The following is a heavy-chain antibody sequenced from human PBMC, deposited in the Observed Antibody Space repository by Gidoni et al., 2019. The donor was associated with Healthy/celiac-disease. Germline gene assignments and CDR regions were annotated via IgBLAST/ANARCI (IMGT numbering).Heavy chain of an antibody. V-gene: IGHV4-39*01. CDR3: ARTSKAYYYDSSGYYHWFQH. CDR1: GGAISSSSYY. CDR2: IYYSGST. Sequence: QLQLQESGPGLVKPSETLSLTCTVSGGAISSSSYYWGWIRPPPGKGLEWIGCIYYSGSTYYNPSLKSRVTISVDTSKNQFSLKLSSVTAADTAVYYCARTSKAYYYDSSGYYHWFQHWGQGTLVTVSS. D-gene: IGHD3-22*01. J-gene: IGHJ1*01.